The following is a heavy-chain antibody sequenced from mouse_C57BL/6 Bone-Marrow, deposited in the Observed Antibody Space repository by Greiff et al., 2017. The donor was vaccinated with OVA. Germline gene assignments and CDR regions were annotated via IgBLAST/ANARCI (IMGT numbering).Heavy chain of an antibody. J-gene: IGHJ2*01. CDR2: IYPRSGNT. CDR1: GYTFTSYG. V-gene: IGHV1-81*01. Sequence: VKLVESGAELARPGASVKLSCKASGYTFTSYGISWVKQRTGQGLEWIGEIYPRSGNTYYNEKFKGKATLTADKSSSTAYMQFSSLTSEDSAIYYCARRECRDYFDYWGQGTTLTVSS. CDR3: ARRECRDYFDY.